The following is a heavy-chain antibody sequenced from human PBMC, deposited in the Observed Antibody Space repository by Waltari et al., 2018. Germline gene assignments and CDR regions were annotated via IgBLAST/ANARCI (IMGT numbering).Heavy chain of an antibody. D-gene: IGHD2-15*01. V-gene: IGHV3-33*01. J-gene: IGHJ4*02. CDR1: GFTFSSYG. CDR2: IWYDGSNK. Sequence: QVQLVESGGGVVQPGRSLRLSCAASGFTFSSYGLHWVRQAPGKGLEWVAVIWYDGSNKYYADSVKGRFTISRDNSKNTLYLQMNSLRAEDTAVYYCARDEGGLLPAHYFDYWGQGTLVTVSS. CDR3: ARDEGGLLPAHYFDY.